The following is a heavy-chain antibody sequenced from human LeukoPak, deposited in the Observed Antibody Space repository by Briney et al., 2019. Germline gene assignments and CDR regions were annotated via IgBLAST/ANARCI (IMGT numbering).Heavy chain of an antibody. J-gene: IGHJ4*02. CDR2: IIPIFGTA. D-gene: IGHD6-13*01. V-gene: IGHV1-69*05. CDR3: ARVSIAAAGTLDY. Sequence: SVKVSCKASGGTFSSYAISWVRRAPGQGLEWMGGIIPIFGTANYAQKFQGGVTITTDESTSTAYMELSSLRSEDTAVYYCARVSIAAAGTLDYWGQGTLVTVSS. CDR1: GGTFSSYA.